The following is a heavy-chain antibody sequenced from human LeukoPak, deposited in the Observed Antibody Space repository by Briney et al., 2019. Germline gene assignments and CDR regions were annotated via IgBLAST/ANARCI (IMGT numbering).Heavy chain of an antibody. D-gene: IGHD3-10*02. CDR1: GVSISSNY. V-gene: IGHV4-59*01. CDR2: SSYTGST. J-gene: IGHJ5*02. CDR3: ARFIPSSGIDP. Sequence: SETLSLTCTVSGVSISSNYWSWIRQPPGKGLEWITYSSYTGSTNYNPSLKSRVTISVDTSKNQFSLRLRSVTAADTAVYYCARFIPSSGIDPWGQGTLVTVSS.